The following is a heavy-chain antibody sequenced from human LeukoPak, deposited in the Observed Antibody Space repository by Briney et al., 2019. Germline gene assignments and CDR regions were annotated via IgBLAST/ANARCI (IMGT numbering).Heavy chain of an antibody. CDR2: IYTSGST. D-gene: IGHD2-21*02. J-gene: IGHJ5*02. Sequence: PSETLSLTCTVSGGSISSGSYYRSWIRQPAGKGLEWIGRIYTSGSTNYNPSLKSRVTISVDTSKNQFSLKLSSVTAADTAVYYCARDVVVVTAIGNWFDPWGQGTLVTVSS. CDR3: ARDVVVVTAIGNWFDP. V-gene: IGHV4-61*02. CDR1: GGSISSGSYY.